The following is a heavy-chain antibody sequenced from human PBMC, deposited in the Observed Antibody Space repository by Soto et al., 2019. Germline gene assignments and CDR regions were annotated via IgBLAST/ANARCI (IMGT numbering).Heavy chain of an antibody. V-gene: IGHV4-59*01. J-gene: IGHJ4*02. CDR3: ARDNYGGFDY. D-gene: IGHD2-21*01. CDR2: IYYSGST. Sequence: PSETLSITCTVSGGSISSYYWSWIRQPPGKGLEWIGYIYYSGSTNYNPSLKSRVTISVDTSKNQFSLKLSSVTAADTAVYYCARDNYGGFDYWGQGTLVTVSS. CDR1: GGSISSYY.